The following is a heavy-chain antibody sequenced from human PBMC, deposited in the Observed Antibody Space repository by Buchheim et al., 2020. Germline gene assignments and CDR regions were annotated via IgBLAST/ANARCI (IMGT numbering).Heavy chain of an antibody. Sequence: EVQLVESGGGLVQPGGSLRLSCAASGFTFSSYWMHWVRQAPGKGLVWVSRINSDGSSTSYADSVKGRFTIARDNAKNTLDLQMNSLRAEDTAVCYCARGDFTPSGYYLKYYYYYGMDVWGQGTT. V-gene: IGHV3-74*01. CDR2: INSDGSST. CDR3: ARGDFTPSGYYLKYYYYYGMDV. D-gene: IGHD3-22*01. CDR1: GFTFSSYW. J-gene: IGHJ6*02.